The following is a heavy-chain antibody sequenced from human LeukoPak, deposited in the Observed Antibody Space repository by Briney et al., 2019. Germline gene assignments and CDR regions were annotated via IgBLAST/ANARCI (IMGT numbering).Heavy chain of an antibody. CDR1: GGSFSGYY. Sequence: SETLSLTCAVYGGSFSGYYWSWIRQPPGKGLEWIGEINHSGSTNYNPSLKSRVTISVDTSKNQFSLKLSSVTAADTAVYYCARGLFDDPTRFDPWGQGTTVTVSS. CDR3: ARGLFDDPTRFDP. V-gene: IGHV4-34*01. D-gene: IGHD2-21*01. J-gene: IGHJ6*02. CDR2: INHSGST.